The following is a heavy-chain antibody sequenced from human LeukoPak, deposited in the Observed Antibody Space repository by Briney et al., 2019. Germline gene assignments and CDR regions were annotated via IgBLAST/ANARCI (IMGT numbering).Heavy chain of an antibody. CDR3: AKGAAARPPLAY. CDR2: IRYDGTNK. Sequence: PGGSLRLSCAASGFTFSNYGIHWVRQAPGKGLEWVTFIRYDGTNKYYADSVKGRFTISRDNSKNTLYLQMNSLRAEDTAVYYCAKGAAARPPLAYWGQGTLVTVSS. V-gene: IGHV3-30*02. J-gene: IGHJ4*02. CDR1: GFTFSNYG. D-gene: IGHD6-6*01.